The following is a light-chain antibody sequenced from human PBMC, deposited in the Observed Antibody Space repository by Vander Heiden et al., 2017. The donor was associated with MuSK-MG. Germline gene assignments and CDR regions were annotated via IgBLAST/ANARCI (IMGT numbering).Light chain of an antibody. CDR2: DVT. V-gene: IGLV2-11*01. CDR1: SSDIGGYNY. CDR3: CSLGGSNSSPLV. J-gene: IGLJ1*01. Sequence: QTALPQPRSVSASPGPSVTIPCTGTSSDIGGYNYVYWYQQHPGKAPKLMIFDVTQRPSGGPDRFLGSTSGNTAARTISGLQAEDEADDYCCSLGGSNSSPLVFGTGTTVTFL.